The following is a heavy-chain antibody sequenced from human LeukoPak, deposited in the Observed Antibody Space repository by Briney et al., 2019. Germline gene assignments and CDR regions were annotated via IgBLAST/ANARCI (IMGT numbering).Heavy chain of an antibody. J-gene: IGHJ4*02. V-gene: IGHV3-21*01. CDR2: ISSSSSYI. Sequence: GGSLRLSCAASGFTFSSYSMNWVRQAPGKGLEWVSSISSSSSYIYYADSVKGRFTISRDNAKNSLYLQMNSLRAEDTAVYYCAKDKSAGATMYFDYWGQGTLVTVSS. D-gene: IGHD1-26*01. CDR3: AKDKSAGATMYFDY. CDR1: GFTFSSYS.